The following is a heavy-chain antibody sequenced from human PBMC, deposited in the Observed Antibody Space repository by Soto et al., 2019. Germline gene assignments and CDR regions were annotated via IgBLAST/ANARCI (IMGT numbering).Heavy chain of an antibody. CDR1: GYTFTSYD. J-gene: IGHJ6*02. Sequence: ASVKVSCKASGYTFTSYDINWVRQATGQELEWMGWMNPNSGNTGYAQKFQGRVTMTRNTSISTAYMELSSLRSEDTAVYYCAVVYYDYVWGSQYYYGMDVWGQGTTVTVPS. V-gene: IGHV1-8*01. D-gene: IGHD3-16*01. CDR3: AVVYYDYVWGSQYYYGMDV. CDR2: MNPNSGNT.